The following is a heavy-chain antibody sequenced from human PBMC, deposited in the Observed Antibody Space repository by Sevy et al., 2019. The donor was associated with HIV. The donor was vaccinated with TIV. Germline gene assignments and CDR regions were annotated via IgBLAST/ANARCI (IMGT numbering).Heavy chain of an antibody. V-gene: IGHV3-7*03. CDR3: VRDKEVGASILDA. J-gene: IGHJ5*02. CDR1: GFNFRNFW. D-gene: IGHD1-26*01. CDR2: IKQDGSEA. Sequence: GGSLRLSCVASGFNFRNFWMSWVRQAPGKGLECVADIKQDGSEAYYVDSVKGRFTISRDNAKNSLYLQMNSLRDEDTAMYFCVRDKEVGASILDAWVQGTPVTVSS.